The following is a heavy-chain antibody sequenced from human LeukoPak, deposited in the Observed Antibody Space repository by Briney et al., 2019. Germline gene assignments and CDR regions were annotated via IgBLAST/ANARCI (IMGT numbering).Heavy chain of an antibody. CDR3: AKGYGSGGYYVA. CDR2: ISWNSGSI. V-gene: IGHV3-9*01. Sequence: GGSLRLSCAASGFTFDDYAMHWVRQAPGKGLEWVSGISWNSGSIGYADSVKGRFTISRDNAKNSLYLQMNSLRAEDTALYYCAKGYGSGGYYVAWGQGTLVTVSS. CDR1: GFTFDDYA. D-gene: IGHD3-10*01. J-gene: IGHJ4*02.